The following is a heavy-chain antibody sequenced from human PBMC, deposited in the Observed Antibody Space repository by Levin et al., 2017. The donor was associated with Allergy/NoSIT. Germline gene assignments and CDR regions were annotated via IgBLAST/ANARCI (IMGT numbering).Heavy chain of an antibody. D-gene: IGHD6-6*01. V-gene: IGHV3-30-3*01. Sequence: GGSLRLSCAASGFTFSSYAMHWVRQAPGKGLEWVAVISYDGSNKYYADSVKGRFTISRDNSKNTLYLQMNSLRAEDTAVYYCARGRAISYSSSSNYFDYWGQGTLVTVSS. CDR1: GFTFSSYA. CDR2: ISYDGSNK. J-gene: IGHJ4*02. CDR3: ARGRAISYSSSSNYFDY.